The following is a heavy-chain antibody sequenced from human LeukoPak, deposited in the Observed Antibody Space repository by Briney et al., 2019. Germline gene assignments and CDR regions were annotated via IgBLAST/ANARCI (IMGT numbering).Heavy chain of an antibody. Sequence: GGSLRLSCAASGFTFSTYWMSWVRQAPGKGLEWVANIKQDGSEKYYVDSVKGRFTISRDNAKNSLCLQMNSLRAEDTAVYFCARAPFYGFSYGHPTGYWGQGTLVTVSS. D-gene: IGHD5-18*01. CDR1: GFTFSTYW. V-gene: IGHV3-7*01. CDR2: IKQDGSEK. J-gene: IGHJ4*02. CDR3: ARAPFYGFSYGHPTGY.